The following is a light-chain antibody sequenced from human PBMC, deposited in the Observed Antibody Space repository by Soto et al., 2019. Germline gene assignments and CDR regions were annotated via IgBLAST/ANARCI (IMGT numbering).Light chain of an antibody. Sequence: QSALTQPASVSGSPGQLITISCTGTSSDVGAYNYVSWYQQHPGKAPKLMIYDVSNRPSGVSNRFSGSKSGNTASLTISGLQAEDEDDYYCSSYTSSSTVVFGGGTKLTVL. CDR3: SSYTSSSTVV. V-gene: IGLV2-14*01. J-gene: IGLJ2*01. CDR1: SSDVGAYNY. CDR2: DVS.